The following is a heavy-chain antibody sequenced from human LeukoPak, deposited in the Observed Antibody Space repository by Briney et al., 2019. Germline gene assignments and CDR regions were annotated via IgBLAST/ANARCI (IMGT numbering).Heavy chain of an antibody. Sequence: GGSLRLSCAASGFTFSSYSMNWVRQAPGKGLEWVSYISSSSSTIYYADSVKGRFTISRDNAKNSLYLQMNSLRAEDTAVYYCARWTSCGGDCHILDYWGQGILVTVSS. J-gene: IGHJ4*02. V-gene: IGHV3-48*04. CDR3: ARWTSCGGDCHILDY. CDR1: GFTFSSYS. CDR2: ISSSSSTI. D-gene: IGHD2-21*02.